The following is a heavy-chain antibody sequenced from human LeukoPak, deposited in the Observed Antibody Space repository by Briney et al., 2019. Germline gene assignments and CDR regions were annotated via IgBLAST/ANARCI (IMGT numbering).Heavy chain of an antibody. CDR3: ARDKTPYCGGECFAFDI. D-gene: IGHD2-21*01. Sequence: GGSLRLSCAASGFTFSSYEMNWVRQAPGKGLEWVSYITRSSSTVYYADSVKGRFTISRDNAKNSLYLQMNSLRAEDTAVYYCARDKTPYCGGECFAFDIWGQGTMVTVSS. V-gene: IGHV3-48*03. J-gene: IGHJ3*02. CDR2: ITRSSSTV. CDR1: GFTFSSYE.